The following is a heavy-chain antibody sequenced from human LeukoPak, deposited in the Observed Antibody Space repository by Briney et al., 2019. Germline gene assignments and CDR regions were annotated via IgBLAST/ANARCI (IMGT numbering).Heavy chain of an antibody. V-gene: IGHV3-21*01. CDR1: GFTFSSYS. CDR3: AKDAAHQVWGYYYYMDV. CDR2: ISSSSSYI. Sequence: GGSLRLACAASGFTFSSYSMNWVRQAPGKGLEWVSSISSSSSYIYYADSVKGRFTISRDNSKNTLYLQMNSLRAEDTAVYYCAKDAAHQVWGYYYYMDVWGKGTTVTISS. J-gene: IGHJ6*03. D-gene: IGHD7-27*01.